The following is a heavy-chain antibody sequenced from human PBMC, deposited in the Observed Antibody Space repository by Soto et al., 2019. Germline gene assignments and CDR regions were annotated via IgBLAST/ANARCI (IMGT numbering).Heavy chain of an antibody. J-gene: IGHJ6*02. D-gene: IGHD2-2*01. CDR2: ISYDGTIT. Sequence: PGGSLRLSCAASGFTISNYGMHWVRQAPGKCLEWVAVISYDGTITYYADSVKGRFTISRDNSKNTLYLQMNSLRTEDTAVYYCATTRVGPCSSSICFSGIFDGMDVWGQGTTVTVSS. CDR1: GFTISNYG. V-gene: IGHV3-30-3*01. CDR3: ATTRVGPCSSSICFSGIFDGMDV.